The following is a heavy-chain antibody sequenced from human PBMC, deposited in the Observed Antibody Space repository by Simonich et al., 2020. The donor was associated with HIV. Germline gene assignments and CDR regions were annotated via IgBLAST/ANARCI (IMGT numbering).Heavy chain of an antibody. CDR2: IYYSGTT. D-gene: IGHD6-13*01. V-gene: IGHV4-39*01. CDR3: ARRIAATTTHYFDY. J-gene: IGHJ4*02. Sequence: QLLLQESGPGLVKPSETLSLTCSVSGGSISSSYYYWGWIRQPPGKGLGWIGSIYYSGTTYYNPSLKSRVSISVDTSKNQFSLKLTSVTAADTAVYYCARRIAATTTHYFDYWGQGTLVTVSS. CDR1: GGSISSSYYY.